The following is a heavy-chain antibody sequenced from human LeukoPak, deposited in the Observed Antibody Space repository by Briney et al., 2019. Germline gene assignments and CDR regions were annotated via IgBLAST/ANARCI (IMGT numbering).Heavy chain of an antibody. Sequence: NPSETLSLTCAVYGGSFSGYYWSWIRQPPGKGLEWIGEINHSGSTNYNPSLKSRVTISVDTSKNQSSLKLSSVTAADAAVYYCARGPSYYDFWSGYYNYYYGMDVWGQGTTVTVSS. CDR3: ARGPSYYDFWSGYYNYYYGMDV. CDR1: GGSFSGYY. J-gene: IGHJ6*02. CDR2: INHSGST. V-gene: IGHV4-34*01. D-gene: IGHD3-3*01.